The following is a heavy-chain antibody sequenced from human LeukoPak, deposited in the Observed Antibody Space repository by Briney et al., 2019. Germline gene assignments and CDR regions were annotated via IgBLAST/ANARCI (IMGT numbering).Heavy chain of an antibody. D-gene: IGHD3-22*01. CDR1: GYTFTSYG. CDR2: ISAYNGNT. CDR3: ARLQPYYYDSSGPPRGAFDI. J-gene: IGHJ3*02. Sequence: ASVKVSCKAPGYTFTSYGISWVRQAPGQGLEWMGWISAYNGNTNYAQKLQGRVTMTTDTSTSTAYMELRSLRSDDTAVYYCARLQPYYYDSSGPPRGAFDIWGQGTMVTVSS. V-gene: IGHV1-18*01.